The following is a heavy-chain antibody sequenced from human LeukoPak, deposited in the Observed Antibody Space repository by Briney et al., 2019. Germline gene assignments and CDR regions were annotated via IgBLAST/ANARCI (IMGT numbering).Heavy chain of an antibody. CDR1: GGSISGSYYY. CDR3: ARHRAKRLNDAFEI. D-gene: IGHD3-10*01. CDR2: IYHSGRST. Sequence: SETMSLTCTVSGGSISGSYYYWGWIRQPPGKGLEWIGTIYHSGRSTFYNPSLKSRVAMSVDTSKNHFSLNLTSVAAADTAIYYCARHRAKRLNDAFEIWGQGTVVSVSS. J-gene: IGHJ3*02. V-gene: IGHV4-39*01.